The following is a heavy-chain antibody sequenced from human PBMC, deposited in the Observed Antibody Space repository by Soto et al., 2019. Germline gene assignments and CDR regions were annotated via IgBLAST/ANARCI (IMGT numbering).Heavy chain of an antibody. J-gene: IGHJ6*02. CDR1: GYSFSNYW. V-gene: IGHV5-51*01. CDR3: AIPSQDSRGNHYPHDV. Sequence: GESLKISCKGSGYSFSNYWIGWVRQMPGKGLEWMGIIYPGDSDTRYSPSFQGQVTISADKSISTAYLQWSSLKASDTAMYYCAIPSQDSRGNHYPHDVWGQGTSVTGSS. CDR2: IYPGDSDT. D-gene: IGHD3-22*01.